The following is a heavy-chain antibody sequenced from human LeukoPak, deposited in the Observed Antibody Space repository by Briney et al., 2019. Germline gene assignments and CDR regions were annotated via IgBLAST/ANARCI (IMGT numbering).Heavy chain of an antibody. CDR1: GGSFSSSPYY. D-gene: IGHD2-15*01. CDR2: IYYSGNT. Sequence: PSETLSLTCTVSGGSFSSSPYYWGWIRQPPGKGLEWIGSIYYSGNTYYNPSLKSRVTISVDTSKNQFSLKLSSVTAADTAVYYCARVRPWDIDRRFDPWGQGTLVTVSS. J-gene: IGHJ5*02. V-gene: IGHV4-39*07. CDR3: ARVRPWDIDRRFDP.